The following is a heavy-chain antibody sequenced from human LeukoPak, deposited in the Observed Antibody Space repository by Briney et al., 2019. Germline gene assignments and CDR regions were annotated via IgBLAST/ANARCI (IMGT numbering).Heavy chain of an antibody. V-gene: IGHV4-59*13. J-gene: IGHJ3*02. CDR2: IYYSGST. Sequence: SQTLSLTCTVSGGSISSYYWSWTRQPPGKGLEWIGYIYYSGSTNYNPSLKSRVTISVDTSKNQLSMKLSCVTAADTAVYYCARGRRATPNDAFDIWGQGTMVTVSS. CDR3: ARGRRATPNDAFDI. D-gene: IGHD3-10*01. CDR1: GGSISSYY.